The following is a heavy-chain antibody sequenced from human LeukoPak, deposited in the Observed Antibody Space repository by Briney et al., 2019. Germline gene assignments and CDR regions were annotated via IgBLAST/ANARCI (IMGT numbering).Heavy chain of an antibody. CDR3: ARVGSGWYYFYYFDY. CDR2: IYYSGST. D-gene: IGHD6-19*01. CDR1: GGSISSYY. Sequence: NPSETLSLTCTVSGGSISSYYWSWIRRPPGKGLEWIGYIYYSGSTNYNPSLKSRVTISVDTSKNQFSLKLSSVTAADTAVYYCARVGSGWYYFYYFDYWGQGTLVTVSS. V-gene: IGHV4-59*01. J-gene: IGHJ4*02.